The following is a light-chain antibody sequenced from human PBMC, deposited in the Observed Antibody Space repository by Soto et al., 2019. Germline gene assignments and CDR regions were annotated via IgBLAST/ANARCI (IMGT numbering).Light chain of an antibody. CDR1: QSISSW. J-gene: IGKJ2*01. CDR2: DAS. CDR3: QQYNSYSPDT. Sequence: DIQMTQSPSTLSASVGDRVTITCRASQSISSWLAWYQQKPGKAPKLMIYDASSLESGVPSRFSGSRSGTEFTLTISSLQPDDFATDYCQQYNSYSPDTFGQGTKLEIK. V-gene: IGKV1-5*01.